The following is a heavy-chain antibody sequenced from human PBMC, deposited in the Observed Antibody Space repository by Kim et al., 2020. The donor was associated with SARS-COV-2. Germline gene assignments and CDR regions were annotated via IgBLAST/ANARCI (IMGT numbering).Heavy chain of an antibody. Sequence: GGSLRLSCAVSEFTVSGSSMTWVRQAPGKGLEWGSVIYSGGGTYYADSVKGRFTISRDSSQNPLYIQMNSLRAADTAVYYCGGGPWTYSRFGFAFWGQGSLVTFSS. CDR2: IYSGGGT. CDR1: EFTVSGSS. V-gene: IGHV3-66*02. D-gene: IGHD2-15*01. J-gene: IGHJ4*02. CDR3: GGGPWTYSRFGFAF.